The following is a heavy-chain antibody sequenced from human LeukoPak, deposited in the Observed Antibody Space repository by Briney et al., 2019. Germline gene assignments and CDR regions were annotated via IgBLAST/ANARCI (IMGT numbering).Heavy chain of an antibody. CDR3: AKDKNYYDSSGYYYAAFDI. CDR1: GFTFSSYA. J-gene: IGHJ3*02. Sequence: GGSLRLSCAASGFTFSSYAMHWVRQAPGKGLEWVAVISYDGNNKYYADSVKGRFTISRDNSKNTMYLQMNSLRVEDTAVYYCAKDKNYYDSSGYYYAAFDIWGQGTMVTVSS. CDR2: ISYDGNNK. D-gene: IGHD3-22*01. V-gene: IGHV3-30*04.